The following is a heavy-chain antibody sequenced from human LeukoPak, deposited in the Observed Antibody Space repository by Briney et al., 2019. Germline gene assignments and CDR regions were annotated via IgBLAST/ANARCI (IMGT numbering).Heavy chain of an antibody. Sequence: SETLSLTCSASGGSISSGSFYWSWIRQPAGEGLEWIGRAYTSGSTNYNPSLKSRVTISVDTSKNQFSLKLTSMTAADTAVYYCARDRRFYFYYYMDVWGKGTTVTVSS. J-gene: IGHJ6*03. V-gene: IGHV4-61*02. CDR3: ARDRRFYFYYYMDV. CDR2: AYTSGST. D-gene: IGHD3-3*01. CDR1: GGSISSGSFY.